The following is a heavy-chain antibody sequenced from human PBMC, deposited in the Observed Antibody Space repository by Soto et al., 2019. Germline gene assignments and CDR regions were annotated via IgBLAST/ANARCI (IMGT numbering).Heavy chain of an antibody. Sequence: PSETLSLTCTVSGGSISSYYWSWIRQPPGKGQEWIGDINYSGNTNCNPSLKSRVTISIDTPKNQFSLKLSSVTAADTAVYYCARGRGMFSSGPRGFDPWGQGTLVTVSS. CDR3: ARGRGMFSSGPRGFDP. CDR1: GGSISSYY. CDR2: INYSGNT. D-gene: IGHD6-25*01. J-gene: IGHJ5*02. V-gene: IGHV4-59*12.